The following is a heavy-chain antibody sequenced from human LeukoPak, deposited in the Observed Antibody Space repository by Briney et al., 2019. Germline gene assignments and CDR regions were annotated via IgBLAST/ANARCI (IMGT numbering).Heavy chain of an antibody. CDR2: INHSGST. V-gene: IGHV4-4*02. CDR3: ASTSLNDAFDI. Sequence: SETLSLTCAVSGGSISSSNWWSWVRQPPGKGLEWIGEINHSGSTNYNPSLKSRVTISVDTSKNQFSLKLSSVTAADTAVYYCASTSLNDAFDIWGQGTMVTVSS. J-gene: IGHJ3*02. D-gene: IGHD2-2*01. CDR1: GGSISSSNW.